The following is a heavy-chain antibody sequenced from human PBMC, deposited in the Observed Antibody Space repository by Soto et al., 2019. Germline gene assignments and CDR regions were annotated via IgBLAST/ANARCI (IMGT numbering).Heavy chain of an antibody. J-gene: IGHJ6*02. V-gene: IGHV4-34*01. CDR2: INHSGST. D-gene: IGHD5-12*01. CDR1: GGSFSGYY. CDR3: ARGERGYSGYDKHYGMDV. Sequence: SETLSLTCAVYGGSFSGYYWSWIRQPPGKGLEWIGEINHSGSTNYNPSLKSRATISVDTSKNQFSLKLSSVTAADTAVYYCARGERGYSGYDKHYGMDVWGQGTTVTVSS.